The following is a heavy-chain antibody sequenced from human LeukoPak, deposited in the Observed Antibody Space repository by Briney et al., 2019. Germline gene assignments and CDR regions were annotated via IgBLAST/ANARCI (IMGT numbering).Heavy chain of an antibody. CDR2: VYHSGST. CDR3: ARAAGQDHTKMMVYYYYYMDV. V-gene: IGHV4-61*08. CDR1: GASISSSDYY. Sequence: PSETLSLTCTVSGASISSSDYYWSWIRQPPGKGLEWIGYVYHSGSTKYNPSLKSRVTLSIDTSKNQFSLNLSSVTAADTAMYYCARAAGQDHTKMMVYYYYYMDVWGKGSTVTVSS. J-gene: IGHJ6*03. D-gene: IGHD6-13*01.